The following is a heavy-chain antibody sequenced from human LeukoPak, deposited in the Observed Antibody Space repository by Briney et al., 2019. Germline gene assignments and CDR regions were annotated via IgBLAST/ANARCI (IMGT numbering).Heavy chain of an antibody. V-gene: IGHV1-69*13. D-gene: IGHD5-12*01. CDR3: ARVDGSGYGHN. J-gene: IGHJ4*02. CDR2: IIPIFGTA. Sequence: ASVKVSCKASGGTFSSYAISWVRQAPGQGLEWMGGIIPIFGTANYAQKFQGRVTITADESTSTAYMELRSLRSDDTAVYYCARVDGSGYGHNWGQGTLVTVSS. CDR1: GGTFSSYA.